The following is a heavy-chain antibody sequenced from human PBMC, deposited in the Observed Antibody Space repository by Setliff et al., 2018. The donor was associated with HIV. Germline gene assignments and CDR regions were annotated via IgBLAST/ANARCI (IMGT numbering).Heavy chain of an antibody. Sequence: RGESLKISCKGSGYTFTNYWIAWVRQMPGKGLEWMGIIRPGDSDARYSPSFLGQVTISADKSISTAYLQWSSLKASDTAMYYCARLTYYYDSSGYYPNWFDPWGQGTLVTVSS. V-gene: IGHV5-51*01. J-gene: IGHJ5*02. CDR2: IRPGDSDA. CDR1: GYTFTNYW. D-gene: IGHD3-22*01. CDR3: ARLTYYYDSSGYYPNWFDP.